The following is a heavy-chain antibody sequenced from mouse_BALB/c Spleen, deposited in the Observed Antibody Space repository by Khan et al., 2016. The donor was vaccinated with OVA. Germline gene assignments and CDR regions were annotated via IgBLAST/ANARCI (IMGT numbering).Heavy chain of an antibody. V-gene: IGHV1-4*01. D-gene: IGHD1-1*01. Sequence: QVRLQQSGTELARPGASVKMSCKASGYTFTSYTIHWVKQRPGQGLDWIGYIHPNSGYTTYNQKFKGKDTLTADKSSSTAYMQLSSLTYEDFAVYYCAWDFHCYGSRLTMDYWGQGTSVTVSS. J-gene: IGHJ4*01. CDR1: GYTFTSYT. CDR2: IHPNSGYT. CDR3: AWDFHCYGSRLTMDY.